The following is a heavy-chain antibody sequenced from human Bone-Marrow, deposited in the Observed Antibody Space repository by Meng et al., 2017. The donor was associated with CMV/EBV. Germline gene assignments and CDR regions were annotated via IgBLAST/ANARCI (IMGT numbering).Heavy chain of an antibody. D-gene: IGHD3-10*01. V-gene: IGHV3-7*04. CDR3: ARGRTYGSGTGGYGMDV. CDR2: IKQDGSEK. J-gene: IGHJ6*02. Sequence: GESLKISCAASGFTFSSYDMHWVRQAPGKGLEWVANIKQDGSEKYYVDSVKGRFTISRDNAKNTLYQQMNSLIAEDTAVYYCARGRTYGSGTGGYGMDVWGQGTTVTVSS. CDR1: GFTFSSYD.